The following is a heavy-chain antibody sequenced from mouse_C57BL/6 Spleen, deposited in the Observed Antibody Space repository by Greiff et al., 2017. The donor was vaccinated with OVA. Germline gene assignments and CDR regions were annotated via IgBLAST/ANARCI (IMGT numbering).Heavy chain of an antibody. V-gene: IGHV6-3*01. CDR3: TGYYYGSTSFAY. D-gene: IGHD1-1*01. CDR2: IRLKSDNYAT. J-gene: IGHJ3*01. Sequence: EVHLVESGGGLVQPGGSMKLSCVASGFTFSNYWMNWVRQSPEKGLEWVAQIRLKSDNYATHYAESVKGRFTISRDDSKSSVYLQMNNLRAEDTGIYYCTGYYYGSTSFAYWGQGTLVTVSA. CDR1: GFTFSNYW.